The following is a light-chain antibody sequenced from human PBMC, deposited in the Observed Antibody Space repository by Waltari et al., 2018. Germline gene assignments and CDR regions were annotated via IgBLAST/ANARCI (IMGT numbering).Light chain of an antibody. V-gene: IGKV3-15*01. Sequence: VMTQSPATLSVSPGERVTLSCRASQNINGRLAWYQHKTGQSPRPLMHGASTRATGIPDRFSGSVSGTYFTLTISGLQSEDFSVYYCQQYDDWPPLTFGGGTKVEIK. J-gene: IGKJ4*01. CDR2: GAS. CDR1: QNINGR. CDR3: QQYDDWPPLT.